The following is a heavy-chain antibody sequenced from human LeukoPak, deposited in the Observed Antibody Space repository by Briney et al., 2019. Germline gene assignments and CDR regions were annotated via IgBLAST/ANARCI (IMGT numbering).Heavy chain of an antibody. CDR1: GFTFSSYG. CDR2: ISYGGSNK. J-gene: IGHJ4*02. Sequence: GGSLRLSCAASGFTFSSYGMHWVRQAPGRGLEWVAVISYGGSNKYYADSVKGRFTISRDNSKNTLYLQMNSLRAEDAAVYYCAKDIHFDYWGQGTLVTVSS. CDR3: AKDIHFDY. V-gene: IGHV3-30*18.